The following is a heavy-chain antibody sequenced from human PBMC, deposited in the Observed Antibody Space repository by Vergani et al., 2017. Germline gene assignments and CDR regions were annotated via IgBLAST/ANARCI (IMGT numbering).Heavy chain of an antibody. Sequence: QVQLQESGPGLVKPSETLSLTCTVSGGSISSYYWSWIRQPPGKGLEWIGYIYYSGSTNYNPSLKSRVTISVDTSKNQFSLKLSSVTAADTAVYYCARARPPYGGNSSRGWYFDLWGRGTLVTVSS. CDR2: IYYSGST. CDR1: GGSISSYY. D-gene: IGHD4-23*01. V-gene: IGHV4-59*01. J-gene: IGHJ2*01. CDR3: ARARPPYGGNSSRGWYFDL.